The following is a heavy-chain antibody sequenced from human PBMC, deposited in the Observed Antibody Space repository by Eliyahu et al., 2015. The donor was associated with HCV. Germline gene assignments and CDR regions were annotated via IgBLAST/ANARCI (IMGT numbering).Heavy chain of an antibody. CDR1: GGSFSGYY. Sequence: QVQLQQWGAGLLKPSETLSLTCAXYGGSFSGYYWDWIRQPPGKGLEWIGDITHSERTRYNPSLKSRVTISVDTSKNQFSLYLRSVTAADTAVYYCARGQSTGAFDVWGRGTLVTVSS. D-gene: IGHD2-8*02. J-gene: IGHJ3*01. CDR3: ARGQSTGAFDV. CDR2: ITHSERT. V-gene: IGHV4-34*01.